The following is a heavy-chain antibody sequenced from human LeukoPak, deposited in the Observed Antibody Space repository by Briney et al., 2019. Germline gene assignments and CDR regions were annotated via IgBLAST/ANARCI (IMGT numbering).Heavy chain of an antibody. CDR3: ARVVRQLVYYFDY. Sequence: SETLSLTCAVYGGSFSGYYWSWIRQPPGKGLEWIGEINHSGSTNYNPSLKSRVTISVDTSKNQFSLKLSSVTAADTAVYYCARVVRQLVYYFDYWGQGTLVTVSS. V-gene: IGHV4-34*01. CDR2: INHSGST. CDR1: GGSFSGYY. J-gene: IGHJ4*02. D-gene: IGHD6-13*01.